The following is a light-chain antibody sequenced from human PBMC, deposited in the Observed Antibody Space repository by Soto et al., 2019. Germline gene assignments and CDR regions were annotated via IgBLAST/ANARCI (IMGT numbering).Light chain of an antibody. J-gene: IGKJ3*01. Sequence: EIAMTQSPATLSVSPGERATLSCRASQRVSSNLAWYQQKPGQAPRLLIYGASTRATGIPARFSGSGSGTEFTLTISSLQSEDFAVYYCQQYNNWPFTFGPGTKVDIK. V-gene: IGKV3-15*01. CDR2: GAS. CDR3: QQYNNWPFT. CDR1: QRVSSN.